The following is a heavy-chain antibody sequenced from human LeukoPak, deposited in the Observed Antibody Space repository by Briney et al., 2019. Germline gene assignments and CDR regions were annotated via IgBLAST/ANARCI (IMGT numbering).Heavy chain of an antibody. V-gene: IGHV3-30-3*01. CDR3: ARDDGYYGSSGSLDY. J-gene: IGHJ4*02. Sequence: GGSLRLSCAASGFTFNSYAMHWVRQAPGKGLEWVAVISYDGNKKYYADSVKGRFTISRDTSKNKVFVQMNSLSAEDTAVYYCARDDGYYGSSGSLDYWGQGTLVTVSS. CDR2: ISYDGNKK. CDR1: GFTFNSYA. D-gene: IGHD3-22*01.